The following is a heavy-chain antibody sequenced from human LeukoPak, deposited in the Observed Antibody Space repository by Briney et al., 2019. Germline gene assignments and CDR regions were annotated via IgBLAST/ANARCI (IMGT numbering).Heavy chain of an antibody. J-gene: IGHJ4*02. CDR3: ARDQYSSGHDY. CDR1: GYTFTGYY. V-gene: IGHV1-2*02. D-gene: IGHD6-19*01. CDR2: INPNSGGT. Sequence: GASVEVSCKASGYTFTGYYMHWVRQAPGQGLEWMGWINPNSGGTNYAQKFQGRVTMTRDTSISAAYMELSRLRSDDTAVYYCARDQYSSGHDYWGQGTLVTVSS.